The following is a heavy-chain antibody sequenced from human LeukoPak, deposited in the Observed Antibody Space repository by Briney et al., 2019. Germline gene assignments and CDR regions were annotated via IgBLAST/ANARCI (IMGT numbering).Heavy chain of an antibody. D-gene: IGHD3-10*01. CDR1: GGSLSSSSYY. CDR3: ARRAGGSGSYYREY. V-gene: IGHV4-39*01. J-gene: IGHJ4*02. CDR2: IYYSGST. Sequence: SETLSLTCTVSGGSLSSSSYYWGWIRQPPGEGREWIGSIYYSGSTYYHPSVKSRVTISVDTSKNQFSLKLSSVTAADTAVYYCARRAGGSGSYYREYWGQGTLVTVSS.